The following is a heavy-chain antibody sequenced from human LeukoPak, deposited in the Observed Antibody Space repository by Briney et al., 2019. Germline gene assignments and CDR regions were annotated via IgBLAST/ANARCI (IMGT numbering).Heavy chain of an antibody. J-gene: IGHJ4*02. D-gene: IGHD6-13*01. Sequence: SETLSLTCTVSGGSISSYYWSWIRQPPGKGLEWIGYIYYSGSTNYNPPLKSRVTISVDTSKNQFSLKLSSVTAADTAVYYCARSSWYDIIDYWGQGTLVTVSS. V-gene: IGHV4-59*08. CDR2: IYYSGST. CDR1: GGSISSYY. CDR3: ARSSWYDIIDY.